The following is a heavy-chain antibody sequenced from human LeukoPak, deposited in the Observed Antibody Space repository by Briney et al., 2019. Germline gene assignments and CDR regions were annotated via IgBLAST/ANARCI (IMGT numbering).Heavy chain of an antibody. J-gene: IGHJ6*02. V-gene: IGHV1-18*01. D-gene: IGHD2-2*01. CDR2: ISAYNGNT. CDR3: ARLYQLPNYYYYGMDV. CDR1: GYTFTSYG. Sequence: ASVKVSCKASGYTFTSYGISWVRQAPGQGLEWMGWISAYNGNTNYAQKLQGRDTMTTDTSTSTAYMELRSLRSDDTALYYCARLYQLPNYYYYGMDVWGQGTTVTVSS.